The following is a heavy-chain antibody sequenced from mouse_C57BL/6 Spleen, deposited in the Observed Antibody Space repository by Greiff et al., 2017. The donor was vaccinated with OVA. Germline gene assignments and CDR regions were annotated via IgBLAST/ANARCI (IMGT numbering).Heavy chain of an antibody. CDR3: TGVVYYSASLSMDY. Sequence: EVKLQESGGGLVQPGGSMKLSCVASGFTFSNYWMNWVRQSPEKGLEWVAQIRLKSDNYATHCAESVKGRLTISRDDSKSSVYLQMNNLRAEDTGIYYCTGVVYYSASLSMDYWGKGTSVTVSS. V-gene: IGHV6-3*01. J-gene: IGHJ4*01. D-gene: IGHD2-12*01. CDR2: IRLKSDNYAT. CDR1: GFTFSNYW.